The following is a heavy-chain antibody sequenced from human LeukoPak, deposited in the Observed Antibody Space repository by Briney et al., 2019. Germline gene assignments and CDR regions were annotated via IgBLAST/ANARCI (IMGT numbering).Heavy chain of an antibody. CDR1: GGSISSGGYS. V-gene: IGHV4-30-2*01. Sequence: SETLSLTCAVSGGSISSGGYSWSWIRRPPGKGLEWIGYIYHSGSTYYNPSLKSRVTISVDRSKNQFSLKLSSVTAADTAVYYCARDQYYYDSSGSYYYGMDVWGQGTTVTVSS. D-gene: IGHD3-22*01. J-gene: IGHJ6*02. CDR3: ARDQYYYDSSGSYYYGMDV. CDR2: IYHSGST.